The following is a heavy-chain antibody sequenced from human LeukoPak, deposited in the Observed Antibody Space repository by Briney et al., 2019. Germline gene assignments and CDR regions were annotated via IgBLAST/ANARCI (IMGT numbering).Heavy chain of an antibody. D-gene: IGHD3-3*01. CDR1: GGSISTYY. V-gene: IGHV4-59*01. Sequence: SETLSLTRTVSGGSISTYYWSWIRQPPGKGLEWIGYLYYNGRTNYNPSLKSRVTLSLDTSKNQFSLKLSSVTAADTAVYYCARGPFTYYNFWSGYYTGGSEFDYWGQGTLVTVSS. CDR3: ARGPFTYYNFWSGYYTGGSEFDY. J-gene: IGHJ4*02. CDR2: LYYNGRT.